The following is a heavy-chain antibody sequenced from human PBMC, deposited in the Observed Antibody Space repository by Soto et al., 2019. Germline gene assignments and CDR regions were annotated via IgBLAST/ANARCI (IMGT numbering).Heavy chain of an antibody. Sequence: QVQLVESGGGVVPPGRSLRLSCAASGFTFSSYAMHWVRQAPGKGLEWVAVISYDGSNKYYADSVKGRFTISRDNCKNTLYLHMNSLRAEDTAVYYCASRYCSGGSCYYWLGDFDLWGQGTMVTVAS. CDR1: GFTFSSYA. V-gene: IGHV3-30-3*01. D-gene: IGHD2-15*01. J-gene: IGHJ3*01. CDR3: ASRYCSGGSCYYWLGDFDL. CDR2: ISYDGSNK.